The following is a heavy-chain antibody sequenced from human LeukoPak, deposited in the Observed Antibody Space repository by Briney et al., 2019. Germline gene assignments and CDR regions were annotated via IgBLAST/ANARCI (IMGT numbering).Heavy chain of an antibody. CDR2: IIPIFGTA. J-gene: IGHJ3*02. CDR1: GGTFSSYA. D-gene: IGHD2-2*01. Sequence: ASVKVSCKASGGTFSSYAISWVRQAPGQGLEWMGGIIPIFGTANYAQKFQGRVTITADESTSTAYMELSSLRSEDTAVYYCARDRYCSSTSCYYHDAFDIWGQGIMVTVSS. CDR3: ARDRYCSSTSCYYHDAFDI. V-gene: IGHV1-69*13.